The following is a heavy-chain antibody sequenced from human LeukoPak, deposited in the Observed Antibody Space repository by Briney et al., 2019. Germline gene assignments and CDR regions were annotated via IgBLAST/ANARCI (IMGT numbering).Heavy chain of an antibody. CDR2: IYYSGST. CDR3: ARGNSSSWSYAFDY. CDR1: GYSISSGGYY. Sequence: SDTLSLTCAVSGYSISSGGYYWSWIRQHPGKGLEWIGYIYYSGSTNYNPSLKSRVTISVDTFKNQFSLKLSSVTAADTAVYYCARGNSSSWSYAFDYWGQGTLVTVSS. V-gene: IGHV4-61*08. D-gene: IGHD6-13*01. J-gene: IGHJ4*02.